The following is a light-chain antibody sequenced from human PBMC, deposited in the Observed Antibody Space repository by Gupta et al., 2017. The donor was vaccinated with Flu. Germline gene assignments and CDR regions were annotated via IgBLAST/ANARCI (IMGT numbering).Light chain of an antibody. CDR2: EVS. V-gene: IGLV2-14*01. Sequence: QSALTQPASVSGSPGQSITISCTGTSSDVGRYNYVSWFQQYPGKAPKLMIYEVSNWPSGVSNRFSGSKSGNTASLTXSXLQAEDXADYYCSSFTSSLTWVFGGGTKLTVL. J-gene: IGLJ3*02. CDR1: SSDVGRYNY. CDR3: SSFTSSLTWV.